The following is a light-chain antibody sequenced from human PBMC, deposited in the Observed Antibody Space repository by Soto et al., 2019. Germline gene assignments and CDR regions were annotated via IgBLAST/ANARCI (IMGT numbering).Light chain of an antibody. J-gene: IGKJ3*01. V-gene: IGKV1-33*01. CDR2: DAF. CDR3: HQYDNLPSS. Sequence: DIQMTQSPSYLSASVGDRVTITCQASQDINNYVNWYQQKPGKAPKLLIYDAFILETGVPSRFSGCGSGTDFTFTISSLQPEDIATYYCHQYDNLPSSFGPGTKVDLK. CDR1: QDINNY.